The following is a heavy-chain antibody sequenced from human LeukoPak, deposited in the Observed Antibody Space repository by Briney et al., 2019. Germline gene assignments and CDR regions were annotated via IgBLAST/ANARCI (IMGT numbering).Heavy chain of an antibody. CDR3: ARVLNYYDSSGYYFSY. CDR2: ISYDGSNN. V-gene: IGHV3-30-3*01. D-gene: IGHD3-22*01. CDR1: GFTFSYYT. Sequence: GGSLRLSCAASGFTFSYYTMHWVRQAPGKGLEWVAVISYDGSNNYYADSLKGRFTISRDNSKNTLYLQMNSLRAEDTAVYYCARVLNYYDSSGYYFSYSGQGTLVTVSS. J-gene: IGHJ4*02.